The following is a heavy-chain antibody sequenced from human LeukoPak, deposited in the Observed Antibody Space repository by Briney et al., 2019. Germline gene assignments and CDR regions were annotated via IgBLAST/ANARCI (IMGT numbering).Heavy chain of an antibody. CDR3: ATRDISSGWSFDY. V-gene: IGHV4-4*07. CDR1: SGSINNYH. D-gene: IGHD6-19*01. CDR2: IHTSGST. J-gene: IGHJ4*02. Sequence: SETLSLTCTVSSGSINNYHWSWLRQPAGKGLERIGQIHTSGSTNYNPPLKSRVTMSIDTPENQFSLTIRSVTAADTAVYYCATRDISSGWSFDYWGQGTLVTVSS.